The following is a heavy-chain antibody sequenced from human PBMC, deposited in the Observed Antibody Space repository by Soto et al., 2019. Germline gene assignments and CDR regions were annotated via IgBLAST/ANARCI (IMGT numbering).Heavy chain of an antibody. CDR2: INAGNGNT. CDR1: GYTFTSYA. D-gene: IGHD1-26*01. J-gene: IGHJ4*02. Sequence: QVQLVQSGAEVKKPGASVKVSCKASGYTFTSYAMHWVRQAPGQRLEWMGWINAGNGNTKYSQKFQGRVTITRDTAASTAYMELSSRRSEDTAVYYCARSSGSRGYYFDYWGQGTLVTVSS. V-gene: IGHV1-3*01. CDR3: ARSSGSRGYYFDY.